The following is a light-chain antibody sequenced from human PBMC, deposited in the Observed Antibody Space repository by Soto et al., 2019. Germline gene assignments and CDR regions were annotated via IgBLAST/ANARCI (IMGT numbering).Light chain of an antibody. CDR2: DVS. V-gene: IGLV2-14*01. CDR3: SSYTSSSTLV. Sequence: LTQPASVSGSPGQSITISCTGTSSDVGGYNYVSWYQQHPGKAPKLMIYDVSNRPSGVSNRFSGSKSGNTASLTISGLQAEDEADYYCSSYTSSSTLVFGTGTKVTVL. CDR1: SSDVGGYNY. J-gene: IGLJ1*01.